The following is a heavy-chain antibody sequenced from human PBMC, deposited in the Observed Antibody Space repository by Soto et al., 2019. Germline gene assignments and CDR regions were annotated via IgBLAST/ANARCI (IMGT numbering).Heavy chain of an antibody. V-gene: IGHV1-69*02. CDR3: ARAPRGLAGRSDY. Sequence: QVQLVQSGAEVKKPGSSVRVSCKASGGTFSSYTISWVRQAPGQGLEWMGRITPIHGLTDYAQKFQGRVTLTADKSTTTTYMELSSLTSEDTDVYYCARAPRGLAGRSDYWGQGTLVTVSS. J-gene: IGHJ4*02. CDR2: ITPIHGLT. D-gene: IGHD2-15*01. CDR1: GGTFSSYT.